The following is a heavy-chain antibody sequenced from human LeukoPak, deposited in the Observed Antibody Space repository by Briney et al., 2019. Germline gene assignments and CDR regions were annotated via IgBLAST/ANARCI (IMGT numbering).Heavy chain of an antibody. CDR1: GFTFSSYG. CDR2: IRYDGSNK. D-gene: IGHD1-26*01. V-gene: IGHV3-30*02. Sequence: GGSLRLSCAASGFTFSSYGMHWVRQAPGKGLEWVAFIRYDGSNKYYADSVKGRFTISRDNSKNTLYLQMNSLRAEDTAVYSCGVGATYYYYYYMDFWGKGTTVTVSS. CDR3: GVGATYYYYYYMDF. J-gene: IGHJ6*03.